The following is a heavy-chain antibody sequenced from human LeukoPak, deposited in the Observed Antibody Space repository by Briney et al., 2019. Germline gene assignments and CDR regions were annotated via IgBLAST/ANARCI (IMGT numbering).Heavy chain of an antibody. CDR3: ARDRYSST. CDR1: GFTFSSYW. Sequence: GGSLRLSCAASGFTFSSYWMTWVRQAPGKGLVWVANIKQDGSEKYYVDFVKGRFTISRDNAKNSLYLQMNSLRGDDTAVYYCARDRYSSTWGQGTLVTVSS. CDR2: IKQDGSEK. J-gene: IGHJ5*02. D-gene: IGHD6-13*01. V-gene: IGHV3-7*01.